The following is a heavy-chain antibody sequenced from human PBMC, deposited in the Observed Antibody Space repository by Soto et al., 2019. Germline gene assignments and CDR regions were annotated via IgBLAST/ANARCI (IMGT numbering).Heavy chain of an antibody. CDR3: ARLWFGEVTKIDP. Sequence: SETLSLTCGVSGGSISSYYWSWIRQPPGKGLEWIGYIYYSGSTNYNPSLKSRVTISVDTSKNQFSLKLSSVTAADTAVYYCARLWFGEVTKIDPWGQGTLVTVSS. CDR2: IYYSGST. J-gene: IGHJ5*02. CDR1: GGSISSYY. V-gene: IGHV4-59*01. D-gene: IGHD3-10*01.